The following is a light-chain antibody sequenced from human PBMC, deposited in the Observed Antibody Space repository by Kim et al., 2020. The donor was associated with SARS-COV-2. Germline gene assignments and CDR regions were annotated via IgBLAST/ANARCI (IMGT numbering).Light chain of an antibody. CDR2: DVS. Sequence: SITISCTGSSSDIGRFDFVSWDRHRPDTAPQLIIYDVSHRTSGVSDRLSGSKSGNTASLTISGLQAEDEAVYYCSSHTSSNSLAVLFGGGTKLTVL. V-gene: IGLV2-14*03. CDR1: SSDIGRFDF. J-gene: IGLJ2*01. CDR3: SSHTSSNSLAVL.